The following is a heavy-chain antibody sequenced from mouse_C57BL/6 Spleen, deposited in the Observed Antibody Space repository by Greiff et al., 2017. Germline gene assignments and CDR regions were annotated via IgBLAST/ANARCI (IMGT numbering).Heavy chain of an antibody. Sequence: VQLQQPGAELVKPGASVKLSCKASGYTFTSYWMHWVKQRPGRGLEWIGRIDPNSGGTKYNEKFKSKATLTVDKPSSTAYMQLSSLTSEDSAVYYCARAEIGIYYCNYEVCFAYWGQGTLVTVSA. D-gene: IGHD2-1*01. V-gene: IGHV1-72*01. J-gene: IGHJ3*01. CDR1: GYTFTSYW. CDR3: ARAEIGIYYCNYEVCFAY. CDR2: IDPNSGGT.